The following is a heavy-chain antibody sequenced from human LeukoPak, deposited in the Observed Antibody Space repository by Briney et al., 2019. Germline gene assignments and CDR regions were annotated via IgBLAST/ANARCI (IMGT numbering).Heavy chain of an antibody. CDR2: IKSKSDGGTT. Sequence: GGSLRLSCVGSGFTFNIAWMSWVRQAPGKGLEWVGHIKSKSDGGTTDYAAPVKGRFAISRDDSKNTLYLQMNSLKTEDTAVYYCSTFNSLWDSHGDYYFMDVWGKGTSVTVSS. J-gene: IGHJ6*04. CDR1: GFTFNIAW. D-gene: IGHD3-16*01. V-gene: IGHV3-15*01. CDR3: STFNSLWDSHGDYYFMDV.